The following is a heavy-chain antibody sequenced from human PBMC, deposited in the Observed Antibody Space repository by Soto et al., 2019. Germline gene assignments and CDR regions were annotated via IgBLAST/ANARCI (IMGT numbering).Heavy chain of an antibody. V-gene: IGHV4-59*01. CDR1: GGSISSYY. CDR3: ASTYDYSNYGLLVY. J-gene: IGHJ4*02. Sequence: SETLSLTCTVSGGSISSYYWSWIRQPPGKGLEWIGYIYYSGSTNYNPSLKSRVTISVDTSKNQFSLKLSSVTAADTAVYYCASTYDYSNYGLLVYWGQGTLVTVS. D-gene: IGHD4-4*01. CDR2: IYYSGST.